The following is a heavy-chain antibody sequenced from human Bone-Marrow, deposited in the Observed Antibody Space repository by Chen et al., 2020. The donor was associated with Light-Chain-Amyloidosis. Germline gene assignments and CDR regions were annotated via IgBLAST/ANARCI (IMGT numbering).Heavy chain of an antibody. V-gene: IGHV3-7*01. J-gene: IGHJ6*02. Sequence: EVQLVESGGGVVQPGGSLRLSCAPSGFTFTQYWMTWVRQAPEKGLEWVASIKQDGSEQNCVGSLKSRFTTSRDNAKISLYRQMNSLRAEDTGVYYCARAVQAEVVVDGWCMDVWGHGTTVTVSS. CDR3: ARAVQAEVVVDGWCMDV. D-gene: IGHD2-21*01. CDR2: IKQDGSEQ. CDR1: GFTFTQYW.